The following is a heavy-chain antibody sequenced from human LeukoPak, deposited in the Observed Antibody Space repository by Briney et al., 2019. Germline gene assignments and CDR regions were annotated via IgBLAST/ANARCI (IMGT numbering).Heavy chain of an antibody. CDR3: ARDPTFTYYCDY. CDR2: IRYDGSNK. CDR1: GFTFSSYG. J-gene: IGHJ4*02. Sequence: GGSLRLSCAASGFTFSSYGMHWVRQAPGKGLEWVAFIRYDGSNKYYADSVKGRFTISRDNSKNTLYLQMNSLRAEDTAVYYCARDPTFTYYCDYWGQGTLVTVSS. V-gene: IGHV3-30*02.